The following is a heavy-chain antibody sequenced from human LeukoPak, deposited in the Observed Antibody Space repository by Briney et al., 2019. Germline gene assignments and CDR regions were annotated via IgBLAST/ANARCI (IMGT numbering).Heavy chain of an antibody. D-gene: IGHD3-3*01. CDR1: GFPFSSYS. CDR2: ISWNSGSI. J-gene: IGHJ4*02. V-gene: IGHV3-9*01. CDR3: AKDILVGFWSGYSDY. Sequence: GGSLRLSCAASGFPFSSYSMHWVRQAPGKGLEWVSGISWNSGSIGYADSVKGRFTISRDNAKNSLYLQMNSLRAEDTALYYCAKDILVGFWSGYSDYWGQGTLVTVSS.